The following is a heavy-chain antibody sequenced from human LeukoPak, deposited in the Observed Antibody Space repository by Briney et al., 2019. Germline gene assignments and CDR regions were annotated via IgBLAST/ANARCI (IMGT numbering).Heavy chain of an antibody. J-gene: IGHJ4*02. CDR2: ISAYNGNT. Sequence: ASVKVSCKASGYTFITHGLTWVRQAPGQGLEWMGWISAYNGNTIYAQTLQDRLTMTTDTSTSTAYMELRSLRSDDTAVYYCARGRLRYLDWTRAYSDYWGQGALVTVSS. CDR1: GYTFITHG. D-gene: IGHD3-9*01. CDR3: ARGRLRYLDWTRAYSDY. V-gene: IGHV1-18*01.